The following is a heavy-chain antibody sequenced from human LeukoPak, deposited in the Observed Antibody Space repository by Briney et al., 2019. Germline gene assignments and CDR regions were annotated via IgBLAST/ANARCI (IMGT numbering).Heavy chain of an antibody. CDR3: AKSRVPAAILEDFDY. CDR2: IRYDGSNK. Sequence: GGSLRLSCAASGFTFSSYGMHWVRQAPGKGLEWVAFIRYDGSNKYYADSVKGRFTISRDNSKNTLYLQMNSLRAEDTAVYYCAKSRVPAAILEDFDYWGQGTLVTVSS. V-gene: IGHV3-30*02. CDR1: GFTFSSYG. J-gene: IGHJ4*02. D-gene: IGHD2-2*02.